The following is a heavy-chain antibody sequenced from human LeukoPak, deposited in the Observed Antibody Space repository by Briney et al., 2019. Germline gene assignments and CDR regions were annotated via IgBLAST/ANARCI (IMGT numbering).Heavy chain of an antibody. CDR1: GVIFSNYW. D-gene: IGHD6-13*01. CDR3: ARVRSIVAAGTSAGY. Sequence: GGSLRLSCAASGVIFSNYWMYWVRQAPGKGLVWVSRINSDGTSTNYADSVKGRFTISRDNAKNTLYLQMNSLRAEDAAVYYCARVRSIVAAGTSAGYWGQGTLVTVSS. V-gene: IGHV3-74*01. J-gene: IGHJ4*02. CDR2: INSDGTST.